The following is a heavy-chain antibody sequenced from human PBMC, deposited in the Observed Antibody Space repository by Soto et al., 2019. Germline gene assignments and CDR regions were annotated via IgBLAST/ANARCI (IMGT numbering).Heavy chain of an antibody. CDR2: ISWNSESI. D-gene: IGHD1-26*01. CDR1: RFSFDDYA. J-gene: IGHJ3*02. V-gene: IGHV3-9*01. Sequence: PGRSLRLSCAASRFSFDDYAMHWVRQAPGKGLEWVSGISWNSESIDYADYLKGRFTISRDNAKNSLYLQMKSLRAEDTALYYCAICCRVGAGEINVFDIRGQGTMVTVS. CDR3: AICCRVGAGEINVFDI.